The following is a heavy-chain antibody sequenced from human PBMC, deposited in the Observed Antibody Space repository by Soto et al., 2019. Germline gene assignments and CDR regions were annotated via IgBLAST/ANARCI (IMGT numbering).Heavy chain of an antibody. D-gene: IGHD6-6*01. CDR1: GFSFTGYY. V-gene: IGHV1-2*02. Sequence: GASVKVSCKASGFSFTGYYIHWLRQAPGQGLEWMGWINAHSGGTEYAQKSQGRVTLTRDSSIASAYLTLTRLTSDDTALYYCAKDLTRQLAYWLDPWGQGTQVTVSS. CDR2: INAHSGGT. J-gene: IGHJ5*02. CDR3: AKDLTRQLAYWLDP.